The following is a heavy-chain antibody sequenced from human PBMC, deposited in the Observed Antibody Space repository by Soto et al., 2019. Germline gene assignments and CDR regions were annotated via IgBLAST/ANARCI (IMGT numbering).Heavy chain of an antibody. D-gene: IGHD1-26*01. CDR2: IYPGDSDT. V-gene: IGHV5-51*01. J-gene: IGHJ6*02. CDR1: GYSFTSYW. Sequence: GESLKISCKGSGYSFTSYWIGWVRQMPGKGLEWMGIIYPGDSDTRYSPSFQGQVTISADKSISTAYLQWSSLKASDTAMYYCARISGSYYYYYGMDVWGQGTTVTVS. CDR3: ARISGSYYYYYGMDV.